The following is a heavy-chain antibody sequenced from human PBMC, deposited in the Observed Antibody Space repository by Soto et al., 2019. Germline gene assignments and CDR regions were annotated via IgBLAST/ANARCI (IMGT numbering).Heavy chain of an antibody. CDR1: GGTFSSYA. V-gene: IGHV1-69*01. Sequence: QVQLVQSGAEVKKPGSSVKVSCKASGGTFSSYAISWVRQAPGQGLEWMGGIIPIFGTANYAQKFQGRATITADESTSTAYMELSSLRSEDTAVYYCARDRRRLTQPLYFDYWGQGTLVTVSS. CDR2: IIPIFGTA. D-gene: IGHD6-25*01. J-gene: IGHJ4*02. CDR3: ARDRRRLTQPLYFDY.